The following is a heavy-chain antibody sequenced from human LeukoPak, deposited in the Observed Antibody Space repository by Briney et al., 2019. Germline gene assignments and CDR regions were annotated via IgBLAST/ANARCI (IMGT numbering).Heavy chain of an antibody. CDR3: ARDGGDSDAFDI. D-gene: IGHD2-21*02. Sequence: GGSLILSCAASGFTFSSYEMNWVRQAPGKGLEWVSYISSSGSTIYYADSVKGRFTISRGNAKNSLYLQMNSLRAEDTAVYYCARDGGDSDAFDIWGQGTMVTVSS. CDR2: ISSSGSTI. J-gene: IGHJ3*02. CDR1: GFTFSSYE. V-gene: IGHV3-48*03.